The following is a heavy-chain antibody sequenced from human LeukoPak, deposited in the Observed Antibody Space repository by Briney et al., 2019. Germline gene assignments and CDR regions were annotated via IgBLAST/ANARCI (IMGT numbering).Heavy chain of an antibody. D-gene: IGHD4-11*01. CDR3: AREGSNYVTDDNWFDP. Sequence: GGSLRLSCAASGFTFSSYSMNWVRQAPGKGLEWVSYISSSSSTIYYADSVKGRFTISRDNAKNSLYLQMNSLRAEDTAVYYCAREGSNYVTDDNWFDPWGQGTLVTVSS. CDR2: ISSSSSTI. J-gene: IGHJ5*02. CDR1: GFTFSSYS. V-gene: IGHV3-48*01.